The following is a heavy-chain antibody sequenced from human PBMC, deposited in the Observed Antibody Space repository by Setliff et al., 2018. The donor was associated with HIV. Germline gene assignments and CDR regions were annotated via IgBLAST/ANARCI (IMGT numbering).Heavy chain of an antibody. CDR3: VRSGRGKQPFYYDF. V-gene: IGHV4-39*07. CDR1: GGSINTSSYY. J-gene: IGHJ4*02. CDR2: IYHDGTT. Sequence: PSETLSLTCSVSGGSINTSSYYWAWVRQPPGNELEWIGSIYHDGTTHYRSSLRSRAAISIDTSKSQISLKVRSVTAADTAVYYCVRSGRGKQPFYYDFWSQGTLVTVSS. D-gene: IGHD1-26*01.